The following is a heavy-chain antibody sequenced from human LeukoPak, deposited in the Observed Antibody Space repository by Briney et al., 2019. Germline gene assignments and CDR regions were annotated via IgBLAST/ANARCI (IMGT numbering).Heavy chain of an antibody. J-gene: IGHJ4*02. Sequence: SETLSLTCAVYGGSFSGYYWSWIRQPPGKGLEWIGEINHSGSTNYNPSLKSRVTISVDTSKNQFSLKLSSVTAADTAVYYCARDPGYYYDSSGYWDYWGQGTLVTVSS. CDR1: GGSFSGYY. D-gene: IGHD3-22*01. V-gene: IGHV4-34*01. CDR2: INHSGST. CDR3: ARDPGYYYDSSGYWDY.